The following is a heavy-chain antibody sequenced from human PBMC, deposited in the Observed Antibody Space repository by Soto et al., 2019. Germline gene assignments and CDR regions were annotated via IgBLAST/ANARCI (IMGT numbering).Heavy chain of an antibody. V-gene: IGHV1-2*02. CDR3: AGAGFEVGFGYGYYYGMEV. CDR1: GYTFTGYY. CDR2: INPNSGGT. D-gene: IGHD3-3*01. Sequence: ASVKVSCKASGYTFTGYYMHWVRQAPGQGLEWMGWINPNSGGTNYEQKFQGRVTMTRDTSISTAYMELSRLRSDDTAVYYCAGAGFEVGFGYGYYYGMEVWGQGTTVTVSS. J-gene: IGHJ6*01.